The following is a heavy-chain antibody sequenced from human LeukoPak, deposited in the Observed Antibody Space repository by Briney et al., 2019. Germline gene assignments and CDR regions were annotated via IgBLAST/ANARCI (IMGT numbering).Heavy chain of an antibody. V-gene: IGHV3-7*01. CDR3: ARELITVL. J-gene: IGHJ3*01. CDR1: GFTFTNYW. D-gene: IGHD4-17*01. CDR2: IKQDGGAK. Sequence: GGSLRLSCAASGFTFTNYWMNWPRQAPGKGLEWVANIKQDGGAKNYVDSVKGRFTISRDNAKNSLYLQMNNLRAEDTAVYYCARELITVLWGQGTMVTVSS.